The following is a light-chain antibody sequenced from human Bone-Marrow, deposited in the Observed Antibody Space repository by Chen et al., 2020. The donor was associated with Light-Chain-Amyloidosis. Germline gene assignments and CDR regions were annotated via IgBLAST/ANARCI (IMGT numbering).Light chain of an antibody. V-gene: IGKV4-1*01. CDR3: QQYYRAQT. CDR1: QSILYSPRKKDY. J-gene: IGKJ1*01. Sequence: DIVMTQSPDSLAVSLGERATINCTSSQSILYSPRKKDYLAWYQHKPGQPPKLLIYWASIRESVVPDRFSGSGSGTDFTLTISSLQAEDVAVYFCQQYYRAQTFGQGTKVEI. CDR2: WAS.